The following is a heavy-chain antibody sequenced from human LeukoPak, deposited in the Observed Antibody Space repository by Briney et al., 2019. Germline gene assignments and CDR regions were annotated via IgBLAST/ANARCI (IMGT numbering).Heavy chain of an antibody. D-gene: IGHD3-10*01. CDR3: ARDLRVRGVVDV. CDR1: GGPIGSGGFY. Sequence: SQTLSLTCTVSGGPIGSGGFYWTWIRQHPGKGLEWIGYISYSGSTYYNPSLKSRLTISLDTSKNQFSLKLSSVTAADTAVYYCARDLRVRGVVDVRGKGTTVTVSS. CDR2: ISYSGST. J-gene: IGHJ6*03. V-gene: IGHV4-31*03.